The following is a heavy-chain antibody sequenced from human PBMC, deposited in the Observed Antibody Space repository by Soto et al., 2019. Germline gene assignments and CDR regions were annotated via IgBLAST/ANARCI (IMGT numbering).Heavy chain of an antibody. V-gene: IGHV4-39*01. Sequence: QLRLQESGPGLVKSSETLSLTCTVSGGSVRSSSYYWGWIRQPPGKGLEWIASIYYSGRTHNNPASPNRFTMSIDTYTNHCSLKLGSVSASDTAGYCCARHAAGPAADRPLDYWGQGTLVTVSS. CDR1: GGSVRSSSYY. D-gene: IGHD6-13*01. CDR3: ARHAAGPAADRPLDY. J-gene: IGHJ4*02. CDR2: IYYSGRT.